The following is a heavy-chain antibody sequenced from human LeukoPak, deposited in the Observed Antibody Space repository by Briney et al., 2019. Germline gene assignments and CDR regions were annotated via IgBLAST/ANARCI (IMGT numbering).Heavy chain of an antibody. V-gene: IGHV4-39*01. D-gene: IGHD6-13*01. Sequence: SETLSLTCTVSGGSVSSGSYYWSWIRQPPGKGLEWIGRIYYSGSNYYNPSLKSRVTISVDTSKNQFSLELSSVTAADTAVYYCARRRYSSSWYPNAFDIWGQGTMVTVSS. J-gene: IGHJ3*02. CDR1: GGSVSSGSYY. CDR2: IYYSGSN. CDR3: ARRRYSSSWYPNAFDI.